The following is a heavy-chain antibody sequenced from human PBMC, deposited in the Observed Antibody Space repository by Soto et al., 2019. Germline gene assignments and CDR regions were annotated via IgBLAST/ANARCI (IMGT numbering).Heavy chain of an antibody. V-gene: IGHV1-69*13. D-gene: IGHD6-13*01. CDR1: GGTFSSYA. CDR2: IIPIFGTA. J-gene: IGHJ5*02. CDR3: ARWEHNIAAAGNRWFDP. Sequence: ASVKVSCKASGGTFSSYAISWVRQAPGQGLEWMGGIIPIFGTANYAQKFQGRVTITADESTSTAYMELSSLRSEDTAVYYCARWEHNIAAAGNRWFDPWGHGTLVTVSS.